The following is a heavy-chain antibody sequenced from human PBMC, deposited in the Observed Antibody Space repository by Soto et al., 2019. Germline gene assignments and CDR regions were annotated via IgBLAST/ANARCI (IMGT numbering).Heavy chain of an antibody. CDR2: ISSTSTYT. J-gene: IGHJ5*02. CDR3: ARDHYEILTGSGWFGP. CDR1: GFNFSDFY. Sequence: GWSLRLSCTATGFNFSDFYMSWLRQAPGKGLEWISYISSTSTYTNYADSVQGRFTISRDNSKQSLYLQLHNLRAGDSAVYYCARDHYEILTGSGWFGPWGLGTLVTVSS. D-gene: IGHD3-9*01. V-gene: IGHV3-11*06.